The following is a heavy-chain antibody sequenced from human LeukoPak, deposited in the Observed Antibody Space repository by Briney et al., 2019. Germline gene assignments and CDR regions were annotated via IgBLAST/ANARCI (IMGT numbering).Heavy chain of an antibody. CDR3: ASASSHRIAAGGDY. V-gene: IGHV3-74*01. J-gene: IGHJ4*02. Sequence: GGSLRLSCAASGFTFINYWMNWVRQAPGRGLGWVSCINSDGSSRNYADYVKGRFTISRDNAENTLFLQMNSLRAEDTAVYYCASASSHRIAAGGDYWGQGILVAVSS. CDR2: INSDGSSR. CDR1: GFTFINYW. D-gene: IGHD6-13*01.